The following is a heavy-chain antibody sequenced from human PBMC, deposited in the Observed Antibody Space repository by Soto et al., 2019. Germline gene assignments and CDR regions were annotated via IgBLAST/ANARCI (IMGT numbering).Heavy chain of an antibody. CDR3: AREIGPPDVVVVPAAEDAFDI. Sequence: ASVKVSCKASGYTFTSYAMHWVRQAPGQRLEWIGWINAGNGNTKYSQKFQGRVTITRDISASTAYMELSSLRSEDTAVYYCAREIGPPDVVVVPAAEDAFDIWGQGTMVTVSS. V-gene: IGHV1-3*01. D-gene: IGHD2-2*01. CDR1: GYTFTSYA. J-gene: IGHJ3*02. CDR2: INAGNGNT.